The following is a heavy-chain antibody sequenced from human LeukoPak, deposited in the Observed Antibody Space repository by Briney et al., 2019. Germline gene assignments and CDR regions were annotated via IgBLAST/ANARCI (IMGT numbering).Heavy chain of an antibody. Sequence: ASVKVSCKASGYTFTSYGISWVRQAPGQGLVWMGWISAYNGNTNYAQKLHGRVTMTTDTSTSTAYMELRSLRSDDTAVYYCARVWMATIGGTFDYWGQGTLVTVSS. V-gene: IGHV1-18*04. D-gene: IGHD5-12*01. CDR3: ARVWMATIGGTFDY. CDR1: GYTFTSYG. CDR2: ISAYNGNT. J-gene: IGHJ4*02.